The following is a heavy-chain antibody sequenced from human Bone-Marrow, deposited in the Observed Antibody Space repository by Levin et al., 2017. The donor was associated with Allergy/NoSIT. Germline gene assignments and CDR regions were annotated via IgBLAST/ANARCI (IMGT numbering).Heavy chain of an antibody. CDR1: GFIFSDYY. V-gene: IGHV3-11*01. CDR2: INGGGNSI. D-gene: IGHD2-15*01. Sequence: GGSLRLSCAASGFIFSDYYMSWIRQAPGKGLEWVSYINGGGNSISYADSVKGRFTISRDNAKNSLFLEMKSLIAEDTAAYYCARGGILAATEDAFDFWGQGTMVTVSS. CDR3: ARGGILAATEDAFDF. J-gene: IGHJ3*01.